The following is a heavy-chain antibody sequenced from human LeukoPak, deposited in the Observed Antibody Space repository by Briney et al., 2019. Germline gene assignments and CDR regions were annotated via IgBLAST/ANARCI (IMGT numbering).Heavy chain of an antibody. CDR3: ARDLEYYDSSGYYRYFDY. D-gene: IGHD3-22*01. Sequence: PSETLSLTCAVSGGSISSGGYSWSWIRQPPGKGLEWIGYIYHSGSTYYNPSLKSRVTISVDTSKNQFSLKLSSVTAADTAVYYCARDLEYYDSSGYYRYFDYWGQGTLVTVSS. V-gene: IGHV4-30-2*01. CDR1: GGSISSGGYS. CDR2: IYHSGST. J-gene: IGHJ4*02.